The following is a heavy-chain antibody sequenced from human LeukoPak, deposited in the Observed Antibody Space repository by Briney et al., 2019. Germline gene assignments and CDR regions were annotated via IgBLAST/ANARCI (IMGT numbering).Heavy chain of an antibody. J-gene: IGHJ4*02. CDR2: VSNRGGST. D-gene: IGHD3-10*01. CDR3: AKDRDPYDYGSGSYYNGVFDY. CDR1: EFTFSSYG. V-gene: IGHV3-23*01. Sequence: PGGSLRLSCAASEFTFSSYGMSWVRQAPGKGLEWVSAVSNRGGSTYYADSVKGRFTISRDNSKNTLYLQMNSLRAEDTAVYYCAKDRDPYDYGSGSYYNGVFDYWGQGTLVTVSS.